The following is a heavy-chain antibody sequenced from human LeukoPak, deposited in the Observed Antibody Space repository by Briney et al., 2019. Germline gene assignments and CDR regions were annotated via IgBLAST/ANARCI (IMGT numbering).Heavy chain of an antibody. CDR3: AKEGPLFYDILTGYYPYSSPTYFDY. CDR2: ISGSGGRT. D-gene: IGHD3-9*01. J-gene: IGHJ4*02. V-gene: IGHV3-23*01. Sequence: GGSLRLSCAASGFTFSSYAMSWVRQAPGKGLEWVSAISGSGGRTYYADSVKGRFTISRDNSKNTLYLQMNSLRAEDTAVYYCAKEGPLFYDILTGYYPYSSPTYFDYWGQGTLVTVSS. CDR1: GFTFSSYA.